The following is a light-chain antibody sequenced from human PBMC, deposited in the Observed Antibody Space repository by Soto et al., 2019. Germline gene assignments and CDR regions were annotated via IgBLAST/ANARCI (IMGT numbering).Light chain of an antibody. V-gene: IGLV2-23*01. Sequence: QSALTQPAAVSGSPGQSITISCTGTSSDVGNYNLVSWYQQYPGKAPKLMIYATSKRPSGVSNRFSGSKSSNTASLTISGLQAEDEADYYCCSYAGSYTLVFGGGTKLTVL. CDR1: SSDVGNYNL. CDR2: ATS. J-gene: IGLJ3*02. CDR3: CSYAGSYTLV.